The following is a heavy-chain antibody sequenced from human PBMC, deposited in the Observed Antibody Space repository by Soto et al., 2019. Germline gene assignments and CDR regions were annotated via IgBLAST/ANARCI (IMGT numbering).Heavy chain of an antibody. D-gene: IGHD5-18*01. V-gene: IGHV5-51*01. J-gene: IGHJ6*01. Sequence: AQTNPSNGVVGNYSSYRISPVRQKPGKGPEWMGSIYPGDSDTSYSPSFQGQVTISVDKSISTAYLQWNSLKASDTAVYYCARRGYSYGSDVWGNRTKDTVSS. CDR1: VGNYSSYR. CDR2: IYPGDSDT. CDR3: ARRGYSYGSDV.